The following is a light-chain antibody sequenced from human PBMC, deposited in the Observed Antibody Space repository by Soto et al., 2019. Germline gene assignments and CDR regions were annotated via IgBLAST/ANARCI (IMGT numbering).Light chain of an antibody. CDR1: QGISSY. Sequence: AIRMTQSPSSFSASTGDRVTITCRASQGISSYLAWYQQKPGKAPKLLIYAASTLQSGVPSRFSGSGSGTDXXLXISCXXXXXXAXYYCQQYYSYPLTFGGGTKVEIK. J-gene: IGKJ4*01. CDR3: QQYYSYPLT. CDR2: AAS. V-gene: IGKV1-8*01.